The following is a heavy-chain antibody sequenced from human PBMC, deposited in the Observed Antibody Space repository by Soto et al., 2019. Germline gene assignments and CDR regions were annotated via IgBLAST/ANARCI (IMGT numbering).Heavy chain of an antibody. CDR3: ARVPTGKYGVWNY. J-gene: IGHJ4*02. Sequence: EEQLVESGGGVVQPGGSLRLSCVASGFSFSSYWMHWVRQVPGKGLVWVSRISPGGSITTYADSVKGRFTISRDNSKNTLYLPMHSLRGDDAAVYYCARVPTGKYGVWNYWGQGTLVTVSS. D-gene: IGHD2-8*01. V-gene: IGHV3-74*01. CDR2: ISPGGSIT. CDR1: GFSFSSYW.